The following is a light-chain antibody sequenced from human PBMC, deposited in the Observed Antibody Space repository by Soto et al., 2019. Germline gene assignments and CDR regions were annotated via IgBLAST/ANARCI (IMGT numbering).Light chain of an antibody. CDR3: QSADSSGTYRV. V-gene: IGLV3-25*03. J-gene: IGLJ3*02. CDR2: KDS. CDR1: ALPKQY. Sequence: SYELTQPPSVSVSPGQTARLTCSGAALPKQYAYWYQQKPGQAPVLVIYKDSERPSGIPERFSGSSSGTTVTLTISGVQAEDEADYYCQSADSSGTYRVFGGGTKVTVL.